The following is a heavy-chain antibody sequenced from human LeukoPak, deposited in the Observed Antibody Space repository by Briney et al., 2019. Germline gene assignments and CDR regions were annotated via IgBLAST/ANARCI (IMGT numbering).Heavy chain of an antibody. CDR2: IGTAGDT. CDR1: GFTFSSYD. Sequence: PGGSLRLSCAASGFTFSSYDMHWVRQVTGEGLEWVSAIGTAGDTYYPGSVKGRFTLSRENAKNSLYLQMNSLRAGDTAVYFCARGANRGYYSFYGMDVWGQGTTVTVSS. J-gene: IGHJ6*02. D-gene: IGHD3-10*01. V-gene: IGHV3-13*01. CDR3: ARGANRGYYSFYGMDV.